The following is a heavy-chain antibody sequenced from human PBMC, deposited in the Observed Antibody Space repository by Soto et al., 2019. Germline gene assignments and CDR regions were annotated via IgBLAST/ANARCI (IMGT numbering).Heavy chain of an antibody. CDR2: ISGGGDTT. D-gene: IGHD3-10*01. CDR1: GFTFNNYA. Sequence: EVQLLESGGGLAQPGGSLRLSCAASGFTFNNYAMTWVRQAPGKGLEWGSAISGGGDTTSYAASVKGRFTVSRDGSKNARYLQMSSLVAEDTALYYCAKGRGGLGSITPRVDFWGQGTLVTVSS. CDR3: AKGRGGLGSITPRVDF. J-gene: IGHJ4*02. V-gene: IGHV3-23*01.